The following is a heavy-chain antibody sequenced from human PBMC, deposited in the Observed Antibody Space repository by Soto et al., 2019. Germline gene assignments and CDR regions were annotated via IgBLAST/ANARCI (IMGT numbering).Heavy chain of an antibody. CDR2: ISYDGSNK. D-gene: IGHD3-22*01. V-gene: IGHV3-30-3*01. J-gene: IGHJ5*02. Sequence: GGSLRLSCAASGFTFSSYAMHWVRQAPGKGLEWVAVISYDGSNKYYADSVKGRFTISRDNSKSTLYLQMNSLRAEDTAVYYCARESYYYDSSGYYFNWFDPWGQGTLVTVSS. CDR3: ARESYYYDSSGYYFNWFDP. CDR1: GFTFSSYA.